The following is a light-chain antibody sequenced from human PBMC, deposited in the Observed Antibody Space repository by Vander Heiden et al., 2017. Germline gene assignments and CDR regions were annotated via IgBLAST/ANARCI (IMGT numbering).Light chain of an antibody. J-gene: IGKJ3*01. CDR3: QQRDSTPFT. CDR2: AAS. V-gene: IGKV1-39*01. Sequence: DIQMTQSPSSLSASVGDRVTITCRASQSISSYLNWYQQKPGKAPKLLIYAASSLQSGVPSRFSGSESGTDFTLTISRRRPEDFATYYCQQRDSTPFTVGHGTKVDIK. CDR1: QSISSY.